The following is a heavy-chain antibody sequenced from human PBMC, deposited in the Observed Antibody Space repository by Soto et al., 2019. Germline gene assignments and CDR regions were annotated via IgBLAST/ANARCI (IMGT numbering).Heavy chain of an antibody. Sequence: QLQVQESGPGLVKPSETLSLTCTVSGGSVSSSSYSWGWIRQSPGKGLEWIGTIYSSENTYYNPSLLSRVTLSVDTSKNEFSLRLSSVTAADTAVYYCARLNGYCISTNCHGYYGMDVWGQGTTVTVSS. CDR1: GGSVSSSSYS. CDR2: IYSSENT. V-gene: IGHV4-39*01. D-gene: IGHD2-2*03. CDR3: ARLNGYCISTNCHGYYGMDV. J-gene: IGHJ6*02.